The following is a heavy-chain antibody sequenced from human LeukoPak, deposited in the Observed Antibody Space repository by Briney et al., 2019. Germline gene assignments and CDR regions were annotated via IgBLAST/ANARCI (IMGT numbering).Heavy chain of an antibody. CDR3: ARAGLYPSVNY. V-gene: IGHV3-7*01. CDR2: IKQDGSEK. J-gene: IGHJ4*02. D-gene: IGHD1-14*01. Sequence: GGSLRLSCAASGFTFSSYWMSWVRQAPGKGLEWVANIKQDGSEKYYVDSVKGRFTISRDNAKNSMYLQMNSLRAEDTAVYYCARAGLYPSVNYWGQGTLVTVSS. CDR1: GFTFSSYW.